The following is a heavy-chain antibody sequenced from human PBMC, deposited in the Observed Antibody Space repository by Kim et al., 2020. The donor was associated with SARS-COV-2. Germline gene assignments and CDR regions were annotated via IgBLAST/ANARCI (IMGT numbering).Heavy chain of an antibody. CDR2: IYYSGST. V-gene: IGHV4-59*01. CDR3: ARARSGGSCYDY. Sequence: SETLSLTCTVSGGSISSYYWSWIRQPPGKGLEWIGYIYYSGSTNYNPSLKSRVTISVDTSKNQFSLKLSSVTAADTAVYYCARARSGGSCYDYWGQGTLV. CDR1: GGSISSYY. D-gene: IGHD2-15*01. J-gene: IGHJ4*02.